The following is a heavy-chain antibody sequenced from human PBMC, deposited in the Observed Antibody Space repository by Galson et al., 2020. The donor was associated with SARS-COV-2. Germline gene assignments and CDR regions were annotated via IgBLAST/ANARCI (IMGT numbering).Heavy chain of an antibody. CDR1: GYTFTAYY. V-gene: IGHV1-2*04. D-gene: IGHD5-12*01. CDR3: ARETEMATFNDCDY. Sequence: ASVKVSCKTSGYTFTAYYIHWVRQAPGQGLEWMGWINPNTGGTNYAQKFQGWVTMTRDTSISTAYMALSRLKSDDTAVYYCARETEMATFNDCDYWGQGTLVTVSS. J-gene: IGHJ4*02. CDR2: INPNTGGT.